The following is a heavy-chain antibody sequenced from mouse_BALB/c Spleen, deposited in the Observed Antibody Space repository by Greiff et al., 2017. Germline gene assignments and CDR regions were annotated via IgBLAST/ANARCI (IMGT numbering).Heavy chain of an antibody. CDR2: ISSGSSTI. J-gene: IGHJ1*01. CDR3: ARSITTVVDWYFDV. D-gene: IGHD1-1*01. V-gene: IGHV5-17*02. Sequence: DVKLVESGGGLVQPGGSRKLSCAASGFTFSSFGMHWVRQAPEKGLEWVAYISSGSSTIYYADTVKGRFTISRDNPKNTLFLQMTSLRSEDTAMYYCARSITTVVDWYFDVWGAGTTVTVSS. CDR1: GFTFSSFG.